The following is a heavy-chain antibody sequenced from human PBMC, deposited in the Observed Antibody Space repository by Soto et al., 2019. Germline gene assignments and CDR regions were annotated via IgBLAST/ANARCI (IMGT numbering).Heavy chain of an antibody. Sequence: LVQSGGGLVPPGESLTVSCAPSQFSFSNYWMNWVRQAPGKALEWVANIKKDESETDYVDSVRGRFTIFRDNAKNLLYLQMRRLRVEDTAVYYCASSHPGDSAFRAFDIWGQGTVVTV. CDR3: ASSHPGDSAFRAFDI. D-gene: IGHD2-21*02. V-gene: IGHV3-7*03. J-gene: IGHJ3*02. CDR1: QFSFSNYW. CDR2: IKKDESET.